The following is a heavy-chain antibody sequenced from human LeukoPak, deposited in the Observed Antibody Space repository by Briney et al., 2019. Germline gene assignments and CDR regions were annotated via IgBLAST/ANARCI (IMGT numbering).Heavy chain of an antibody. V-gene: IGHV3-11*01. CDR1: GFTFSDYY. CDR2: ISSSGSTI. D-gene: IGHD1-26*01. CDR3: AKATVPVVGAPLDV. J-gene: IGHJ6*02. Sequence: GGSLRLSCAASGFTFSDYYMSWIRQAPGKGLEWVSYISSSGSTIYYADSVKGRFTISRDNAKNSLYLQMNSLRAEDTAVYYCAKATVPVVGAPLDVWGQGTTVTVSS.